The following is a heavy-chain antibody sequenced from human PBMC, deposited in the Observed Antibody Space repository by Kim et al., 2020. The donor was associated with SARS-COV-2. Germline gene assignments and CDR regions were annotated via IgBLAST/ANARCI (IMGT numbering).Heavy chain of an antibody. CDR1: GGSISSYY. V-gene: IGHV4-59*01. D-gene: IGHD3-22*01. J-gene: IGHJ4*02. Sequence: SETLSLTCTVSGGSISSYYWSWIRQPPGKGLEWIGYIYYSGSTNYNPSLKSRVTISVDTSKNQFSLKLSSVTAADTAVYYCARDGYYDSSGYYPLDYWGQGTLVTVSS. CDR3: ARDGYYDSSGYYPLDY. CDR2: IYYSGST.